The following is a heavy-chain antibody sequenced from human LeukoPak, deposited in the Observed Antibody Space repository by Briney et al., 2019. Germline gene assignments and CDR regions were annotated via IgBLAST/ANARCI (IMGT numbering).Heavy chain of an antibody. CDR1: GYTFTARF. D-gene: IGHD7-27*01. CDR2: INPNSGGA. V-gene: IGHV1-2*02. J-gene: IGHJ4*02. CDR3: AIDLVSGDIPY. Sequence: ASVKVSCKTSGYTFTARFIHWVRQAPGQGLEWMGWINPNSGGALYAQKFQGRVTLTGETFTSTAFMELTSLTSDDTAVYYCAIDLVSGDIPYWGQGTLVTVSS.